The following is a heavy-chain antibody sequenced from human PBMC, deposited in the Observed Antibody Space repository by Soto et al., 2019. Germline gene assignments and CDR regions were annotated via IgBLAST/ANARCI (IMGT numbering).Heavy chain of an antibody. CDR1: GGTFSSYA. CDR2: IIPIFGTA. V-gene: IGHV1-69*13. Sequence: GASVKVSCKASGGTFSSYAISWVRQAPGQGLEWMGGIIPIFGTANYAQKFQGRVTITADESTSTAYMELSSLRSEDTAVYYCAREASSSPGEEYYYYYGMDVWGQGTTVTVSS. D-gene: IGHD6-6*01. J-gene: IGHJ6*02. CDR3: AREASSSPGEEYYYYYGMDV.